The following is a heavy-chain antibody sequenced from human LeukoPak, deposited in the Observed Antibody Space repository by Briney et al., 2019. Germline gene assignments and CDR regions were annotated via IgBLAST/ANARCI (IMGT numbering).Heavy chain of an antibody. V-gene: IGHV7-4-1*02. Sequence: ASVKVSCTASGYTFTSYAMNWVRQAPGQGLEWMGWINTNTGNPTYAQGFTGRFVFSLDTSVSTAYLQISSLKAEDTAVYYCARVAAAGETTYYYYGMDVWGQGTTVTVSS. CDR1: GYTFTSYA. J-gene: IGHJ6*02. CDR3: ARVAAAGETTYYYYGMDV. D-gene: IGHD6-13*01. CDR2: INTNTGNP.